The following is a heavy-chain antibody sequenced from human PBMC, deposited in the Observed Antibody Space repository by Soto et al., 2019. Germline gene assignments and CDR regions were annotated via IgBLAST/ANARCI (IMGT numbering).Heavy chain of an antibody. CDR1: GGTFSSYA. D-gene: IGHD6-19*01. J-gene: IGHJ4*02. CDR3: ASPHSSGWYLHY. Sequence: SVKVSCKASGGTFSSYAISWVRQAPGQGLEWMGGIIPIFGTANYAQKFQGRVTITADESTSTAYMELSSLRSEDTAVYYCASPHSSGWYLHYWGQGTLVTVSS. V-gene: IGHV1-69*13. CDR2: IIPIFGTA.